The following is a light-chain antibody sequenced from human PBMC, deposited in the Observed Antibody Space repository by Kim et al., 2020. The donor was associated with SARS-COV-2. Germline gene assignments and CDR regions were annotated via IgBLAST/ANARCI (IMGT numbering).Light chain of an antibody. CDR3: TSYRSSSSYV. CDR1: SSEVGGYNY. V-gene: IGLV2-14*04. CDR2: DVS. Sequence: GQPITITHPVTSSEVGGYNYVSWYHQHPGTAPKLIIYDVSKRPSGVSNRFSGSKSGNTAALTISGLQAEDEADYYCTSYRSSSSYVFGTGTKVTVL. J-gene: IGLJ1*01.